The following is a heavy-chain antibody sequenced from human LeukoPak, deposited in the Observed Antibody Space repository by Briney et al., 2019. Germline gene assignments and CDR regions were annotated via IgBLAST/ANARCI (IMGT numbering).Heavy chain of an antibody. D-gene: IGHD3-10*01. CDR3: ARVSGLGMNEYYQH. CDR2: INNDGSDT. Sequence: GGSLRLSCAASGLSFADSWMHWVRQAPGKGLVWVSRINNDGSDTRYADSVRGRFTISRDNAKNTLYLQMNSLRAEDTAVYYCARVSGLGMNEYYQHWGQGTLVAVPS. V-gene: IGHV3-74*01. CDR1: GLSFADSW. J-gene: IGHJ1*01.